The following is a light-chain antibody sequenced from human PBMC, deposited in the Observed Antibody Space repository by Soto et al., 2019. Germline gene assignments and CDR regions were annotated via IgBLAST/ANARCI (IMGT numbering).Light chain of an antibody. CDR2: AAS. CDR3: LQYNSYPFT. J-gene: IGKJ3*01. Sequence: DIQMTQSPSSLSASVGDRVTITCRASQGIRTDLGWYQQKPGKAPKRLIYAASSLQSGVPSRFSGSVSGTEFTLTISSLQPEDFATYYCLQYNSYPFTFGPGTKVDMK. V-gene: IGKV1-17*01. CDR1: QGIRTD.